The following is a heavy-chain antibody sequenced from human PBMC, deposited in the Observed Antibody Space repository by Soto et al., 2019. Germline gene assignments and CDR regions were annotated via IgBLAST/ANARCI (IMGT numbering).Heavy chain of an antibody. CDR1: GGSISSGDYY. CDR3: ARLPNSGRNPAFDS. CDR2: IHYSGIT. V-gene: IGHV4-61*08. J-gene: IGHJ4*02. D-gene: IGHD1-26*01. Sequence: PSETLSLTCTVSGGSISSGDYYWSWIRQPPGKGLECIGYIHYSGITIYNPSLKGRVTLSLDTSKNQFSLKLTPVTAADTAVYYCARLPNSGRNPAFDSWGQGTLVTVSS.